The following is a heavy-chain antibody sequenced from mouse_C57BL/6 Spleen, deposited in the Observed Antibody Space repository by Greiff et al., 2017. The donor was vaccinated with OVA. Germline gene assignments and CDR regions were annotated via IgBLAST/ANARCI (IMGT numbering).Heavy chain of an antibody. Sequence: QVHVKQPGAELVKPGASVKLSCKASGYTFTSYWMHWVKQRPGQGLEWIGMIHPNSGSTNYNEKFKSKATLTVDKSSSTAYMQLSSLTSEDSAVYYCARLLRPLMGFDVWGTGTTVTVSS. V-gene: IGHV1-64*01. CDR3: ARLLRPLMGFDV. D-gene: IGHD1-2*01. CDR2: IHPNSGST. J-gene: IGHJ1*03. CDR1: GYTFTSYW.